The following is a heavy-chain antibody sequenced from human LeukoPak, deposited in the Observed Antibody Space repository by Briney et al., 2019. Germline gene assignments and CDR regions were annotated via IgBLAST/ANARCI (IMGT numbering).Heavy chain of an antibody. CDR3: ARGDFGETNTAFDV. D-gene: IGHD4-17*01. CDR1: GYTFTDYD. J-gene: IGHJ3*01. CDR2: INPNSAST. Sequence: ASVKVSCKTSGYTFTDYDVHWGRQAPGQGLEWMGWINPNSASTNYAQRLQGRVTFTRDTSLSIAYMELTNLTSEDAAVYFRARGDFGETNTAFDVWGQGTLVAVSS. V-gene: IGHV1-8*03.